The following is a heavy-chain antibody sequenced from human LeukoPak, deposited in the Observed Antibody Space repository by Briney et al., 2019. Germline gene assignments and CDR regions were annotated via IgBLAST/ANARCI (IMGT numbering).Heavy chain of an antibody. CDR3: ARLYCSSTSCHTLHYYYMDV. CDR2: ISSSSSYI. Sequence: GGSLRLSCAASGFTFSSYAMHWVRQAPGKGLEWVSSISSSSSYIYYADSVKGRFTISRDNAKNSLYLQMNSLRAEDTALYYCARLYCSSTSCHTLHYYYMDVWGKGTTVTVSS. D-gene: IGHD2-2*02. V-gene: IGHV3-21*01. CDR1: GFTFSSYA. J-gene: IGHJ6*03.